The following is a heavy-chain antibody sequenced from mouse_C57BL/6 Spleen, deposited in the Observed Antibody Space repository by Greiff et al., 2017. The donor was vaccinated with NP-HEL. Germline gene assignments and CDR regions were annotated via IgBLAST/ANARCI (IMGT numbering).Heavy chain of an antibody. CDR2: IHPNSGST. V-gene: IGHV1-64*01. CDR1: GYTFTSYW. J-gene: IGHJ4*01. CDR3: ARMGYYAMDY. Sequence: VQLQQSGAELVKPGASVKLSCKASGYTFTSYWMHWVKQRPGQGLEWIGMIHPNSGSTNYNEKFKSKATLTVDKSSSTAYMQLSSLTSEDSAVYYCARMGYYAMDYWGQGTSVTVSS.